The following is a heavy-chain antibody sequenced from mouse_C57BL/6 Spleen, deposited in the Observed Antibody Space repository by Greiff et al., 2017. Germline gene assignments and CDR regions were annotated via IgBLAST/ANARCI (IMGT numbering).Heavy chain of an antibody. D-gene: IGHD1-1*01. Sequence: ESGPGILQSSQTLSLSCSFSGFSLSTSGMGVSWIRQPSGKGLEWLAHIYWVDDKRYNPSQKSRLTISKDTSSNQVFLKITSVDTADTATYYCARLITTVVARYFDVWGTGTTVTVSS. CDR1: GFSLSTSGMG. V-gene: IGHV8-12*01. J-gene: IGHJ1*03. CDR3: ARLITTVVARYFDV. CDR2: IYWVDDK.